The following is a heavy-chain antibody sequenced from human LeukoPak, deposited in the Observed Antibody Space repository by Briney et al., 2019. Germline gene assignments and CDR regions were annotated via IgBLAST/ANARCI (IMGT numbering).Heavy chain of an antibody. Sequence: ASVKVSCQASGYTFTNYYMHGVRQAPGQGLEWMGIINPSSGSTSYEQKFQGRVTMTRDTSTSTVYMELSSLRSEDTAVYYCASGDYYDSSGYYGNEYFQHWGQGTLVTVSS. CDR3: ASGDYYDSSGYYGNEYFQH. D-gene: IGHD3-22*01. J-gene: IGHJ1*01. CDR1: GYTFTNYY. V-gene: IGHV1-46*01. CDR2: INPSSGST.